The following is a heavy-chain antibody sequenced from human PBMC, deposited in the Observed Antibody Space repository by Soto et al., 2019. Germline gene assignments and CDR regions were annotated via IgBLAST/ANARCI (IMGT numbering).Heavy chain of an antibody. Sequence: PGGSLRLSCAASGFTFSSYAMSWVRQAPGKGLEWVSAISGSGGSTYYADSVKGRFTISRDNSKNTLYLQMNSLRAEDTAVYYCARDRSEWLFNRWYYSYGMDVWGPAPTLTVSS. CDR1: GFTFSSYA. V-gene: IGHV3-23*01. CDR3: ARDRSEWLFNRWYYSYGMDV. J-gene: IGHJ6*02. CDR2: ISGSGGST. D-gene: IGHD3-3*01.